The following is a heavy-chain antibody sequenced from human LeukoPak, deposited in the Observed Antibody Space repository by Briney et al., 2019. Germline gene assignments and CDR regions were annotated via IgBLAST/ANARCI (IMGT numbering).Heavy chain of an antibody. CDR1: GFTFSSYS. CDR2: ISSSSSYI. CDR3: ARVGYYYDSSGYFDY. J-gene: IGHJ4*02. D-gene: IGHD3-22*01. V-gene: IGHV3-21*01. Sequence: GGSLRLSCAASGFTFSSYSMNWVRQAPGKGLEWDSSISSSSSYIYYADSVKGRFTISRDNAKNSLYLQMNSLRAEDTAVYYCARVGYYYDSSGYFDYWGQGTLVTVSS.